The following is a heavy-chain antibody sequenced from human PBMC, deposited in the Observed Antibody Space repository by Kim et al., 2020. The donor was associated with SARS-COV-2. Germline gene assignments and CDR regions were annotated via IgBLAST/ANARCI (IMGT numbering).Heavy chain of an antibody. CDR2: IYYSGST. J-gene: IGHJ3*02. CDR3: ARDFWGSDSSGYYYVSGAFDI. Sequence: SETLSLTCTVSGGSVSSGSYYWSWIRQPPGKGLEWIGYIYYSGSTNYNPSLKSRVTISVDTSKNQFSLKLSSVTAADTAVYYCARDFWGSDSSGYYYVSGAFDIWGQGTMVTVSS. V-gene: IGHV4-61*01. D-gene: IGHD3-22*01. CDR1: GGSVSSGSYY.